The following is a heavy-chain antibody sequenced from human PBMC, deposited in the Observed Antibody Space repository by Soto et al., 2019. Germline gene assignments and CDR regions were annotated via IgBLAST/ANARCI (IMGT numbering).Heavy chain of an antibody. CDR2: IIPIFGTA. V-gene: IGHV1-69*13. D-gene: IGHD3-10*01. CDR1: GGTFSSYA. CDR3: ARGANYYGSGSYAGMDV. J-gene: IGHJ6*02. Sequence: ASVKVSCKASGGTFSSYAISWVRQAPGQGLEWMGGIIPIFGTANYAQKFQGRVTITADESTSTAYMELSSLRSEDTAVYYCARGANYYGSGSYAGMDVWGQGTTVTVS.